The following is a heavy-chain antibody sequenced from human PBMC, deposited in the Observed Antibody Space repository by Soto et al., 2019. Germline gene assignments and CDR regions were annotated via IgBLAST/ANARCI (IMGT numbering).Heavy chain of an antibody. J-gene: IGHJ3*02. CDR1: GFTFSSYG. D-gene: IGHD6-25*01. V-gene: IGHV3-33*01. CDR2: VWNDGNTK. CDR3: ARRIAARLAFDI. Sequence: GGSLRLSCAASGFTFSSYGMHWVRQAAGKGPEWVAVVWNDGNTKYYADSVKGRFTISRDNAKNSLYLQMNSLRAEDTAVYYCARRIAARLAFDIWGQGTMVTVSS.